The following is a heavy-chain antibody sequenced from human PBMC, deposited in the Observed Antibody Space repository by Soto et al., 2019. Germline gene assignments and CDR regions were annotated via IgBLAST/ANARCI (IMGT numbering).Heavy chain of an antibody. J-gene: IGHJ5*02. CDR3: VKNSGWFNT. D-gene: IGHD3-10*01. V-gene: IGHV3-23*01. CDR1: GFTFGTTD. Sequence: GGSLRLSCAASGFTFGTTDMSWVRQAPGEGLEWVSTIDGSGGITYYADSVKGRFTISRDNSRNTMYLQMNSLRGDDTALYYCVKNSGWFNTWGQG. CDR2: IDGSGGIT.